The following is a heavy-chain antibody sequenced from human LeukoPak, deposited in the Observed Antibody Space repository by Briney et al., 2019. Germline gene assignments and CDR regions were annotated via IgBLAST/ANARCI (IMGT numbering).Heavy chain of an antibody. CDR3: TRTTTTAHWYCDL. V-gene: IGHV3-74*01. CDR1: GFTFSNYW. J-gene: IGHJ2*01. D-gene: IGHD1-1*01. Sequence: GGSLRLSCAVSGFTFSNYWMYWVRQPPGKRLVWVARINSDGSSTTYAASVEGRSTISRDHTKSMLHLQLHSLRVDDPAVYFCTRTTTTAHWYCDLWGRGTLVTVSS. CDR2: INSDGSST.